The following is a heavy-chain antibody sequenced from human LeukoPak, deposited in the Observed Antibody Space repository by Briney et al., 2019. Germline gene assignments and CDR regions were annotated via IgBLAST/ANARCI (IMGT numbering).Heavy chain of an antibody. CDR1: GFTFSTYA. CDR3: ARGGTLVPSPFDY. Sequence: GGSLRLSCAASGFTFSTYAMHWVRQAPGKGLEYVSAISSNGGSTYYANSVKGRFTISRDNSKNTLSLQMGSLRAEDMAVYYCARGGTLVPSPFDYWGQGTLVTVSS. J-gene: IGHJ4*02. D-gene: IGHD3-10*01. CDR2: ISSNGGST. V-gene: IGHV3-64*01.